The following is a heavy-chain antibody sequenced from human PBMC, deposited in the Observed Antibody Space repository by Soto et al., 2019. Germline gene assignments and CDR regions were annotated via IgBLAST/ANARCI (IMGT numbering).Heavy chain of an antibody. Sequence: SETLSLTCTVSGGSISSGDYYWSWIHQPPGKGLEWIGYIYYSGSTYYNPSLKSRVTISVDTSKNQFSLKLSSVTAADTAVYYCARDLRYYKDGMDVWGQGTTVTVSS. CDR2: IYYSGST. V-gene: IGHV4-30-4*01. CDR1: GGSISSGDYY. CDR3: ARDLRYYKDGMDV. D-gene: IGHD5-12*01. J-gene: IGHJ6*02.